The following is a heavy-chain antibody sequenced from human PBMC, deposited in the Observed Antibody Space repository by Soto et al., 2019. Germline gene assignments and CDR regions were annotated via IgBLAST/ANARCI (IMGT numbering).Heavy chain of an antibody. Sequence: QVQLVESGGGLVKPGRSLRLSCAASGFTFSSYGMHWVRQAPGKGLEWVAVIWDDGSNKYYADSVKGRFTISRDNSKKKLYLQMNSMRAEDTAVYYCARGSGYDFPNWAYYGMDVWGQGTTVTVSS. CDR3: ARGSGYDFPNWAYYGMDV. CDR2: IWDDGSNK. J-gene: IGHJ6*02. D-gene: IGHD5-12*01. CDR1: GFTFSSYG. V-gene: IGHV3-33*01.